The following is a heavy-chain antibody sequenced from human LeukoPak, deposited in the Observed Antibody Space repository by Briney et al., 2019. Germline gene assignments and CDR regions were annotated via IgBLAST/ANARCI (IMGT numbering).Heavy chain of an antibody. V-gene: IGHV3-11*01. CDR2: ITSGSTM. J-gene: IGHJ4*02. CDR1: GFTFSDYF. Sequence: GGSLRLSCAPSGFTFSDYFMSWIRQAPGRRLEWVSYITSGSTMYYADSVKGRFTISRDNAKNSLSLQMNSLRAEDTAMYYCARRSWTNDFDYWGQGTLVTVSS. D-gene: IGHD6-13*01. CDR3: ARRSWTNDFDY.